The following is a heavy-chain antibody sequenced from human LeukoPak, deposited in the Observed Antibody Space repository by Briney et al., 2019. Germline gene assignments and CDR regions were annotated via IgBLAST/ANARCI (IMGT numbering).Heavy chain of an antibody. V-gene: IGHV1-2*02. J-gene: IGHJ6*04. CDR3: LRGETVIPERPAVDL. CDR1: GYTITDYY. CDR2: VNPNNGDT. D-gene: IGHD3-16*02. Sequence: ASVKVSCKASGYTITDYYIHWMRQAPGQGLEWMAWVNPNNGDTKSAQKFQGRVTMTWDTSISTAYVDLSRLRCDHTAVYLCLRGETVIPERPAVDLWGKGTTLTVSS.